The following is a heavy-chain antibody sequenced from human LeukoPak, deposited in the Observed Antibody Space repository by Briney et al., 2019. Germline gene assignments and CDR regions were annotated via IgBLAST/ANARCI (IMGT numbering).Heavy chain of an antibody. D-gene: IGHD3-3*01. CDR3: ARDLYYDFWSGPRYMDV. CDR1: GYTFTGYY. V-gene: IGHV1-2*02. CDR2: INPNSGGT. Sequence: GASVKASCKASGYTFTGYYMHWVRQAPGQGLEWMGWINPNSGGTNYAQKFQGRVTMTRDTSISTAYMELSRLRSDDTAVYYCARDLYYDFWSGPRYMDVWGKGTTVTVSS. J-gene: IGHJ6*03.